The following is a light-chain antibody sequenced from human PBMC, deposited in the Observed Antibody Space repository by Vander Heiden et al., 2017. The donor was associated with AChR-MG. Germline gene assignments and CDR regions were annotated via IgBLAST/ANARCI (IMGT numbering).Light chain of an antibody. Sequence: DIQMTQSPSTLSASVGARVTITCRASQNNFYPWYQQKPGKAPKLLIYKASSLESGVPSRFSGSGSGTEFTLTISSLQPDDFATYYCQQYSSYAYTFGQGTKVEI. V-gene: IGKV1-5*03. CDR3: QQYSSYAYT. J-gene: IGKJ1*01. CDR1: QNNF. CDR2: KAS.